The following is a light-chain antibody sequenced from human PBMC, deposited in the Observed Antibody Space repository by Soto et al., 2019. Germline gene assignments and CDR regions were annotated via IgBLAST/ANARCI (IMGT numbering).Light chain of an antibody. CDR2: GAS. V-gene: IGKV3-20*01. Sequence: EIVLTQSPGTLSLSPGERATLSCRASQSVSRSLLAWYQQKPGQAPRLLIYGASTRATGIADRFSGSGSGTDFTLTISRLEPEDFAVYYCQQYGSSPPMYTFGQGTKLEIK. J-gene: IGKJ2*01. CDR3: QQYGSSPPMYT. CDR1: QSVSRSL.